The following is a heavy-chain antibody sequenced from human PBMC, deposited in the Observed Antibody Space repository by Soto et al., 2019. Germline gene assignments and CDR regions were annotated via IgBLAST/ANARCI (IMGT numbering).Heavy chain of an antibody. Sequence: SETLSLTCTVSGASISVHSYYWTWIRQPPGKGLEWIGSSYYSGTTYFNPSLKSRATISVDTSRNQFSLRLTSVTAADTAIYYCTRRYNWNDNYFDTWGPGALVTVSS. J-gene: IGHJ5*02. CDR1: GASISVHSYY. V-gene: IGHV4-39*01. CDR3: TRRYNWNDNYFDT. D-gene: IGHD1-20*01. CDR2: SYYSGTT.